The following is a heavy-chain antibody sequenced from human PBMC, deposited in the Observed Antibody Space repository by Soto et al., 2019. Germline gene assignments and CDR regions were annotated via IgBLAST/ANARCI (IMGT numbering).Heavy chain of an antibody. D-gene: IGHD3-3*01. CDR3: ARDYEITTKGWFDP. CDR1: GFTFSSYS. J-gene: IGHJ5*02. Sequence: GGSLRLSFAASGFTFSSYSMNWVRQAPGKGLEWVSSISSSSSYIYYADSVKGRFTISRDNAKNSMYLQMNSLRAEDTAVYYCARDYEITTKGWFDPWGQGTLVTVSS. V-gene: IGHV3-21*01. CDR2: ISSSSSYI.